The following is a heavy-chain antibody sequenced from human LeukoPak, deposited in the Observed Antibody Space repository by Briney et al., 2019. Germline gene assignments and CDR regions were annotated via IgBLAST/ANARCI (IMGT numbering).Heavy chain of an antibody. CDR3: ARVRKYSGYYSWYFDL. CDR2: ISYDGSNK. V-gene: IGHV3-30*04. J-gene: IGHJ2*01. D-gene: IGHD5-12*01. CDR1: GFTFSSYA. Sequence: GGSLRLSCAASGFTFSSYAMHWVRQAPGKGLEWVAVISYDGSNKYYADSVKGRFTISRDNSKNTLYLQMNNLRAGDTAVYYCARVRKYSGYYSWYFDLWGRGTLVTVSS.